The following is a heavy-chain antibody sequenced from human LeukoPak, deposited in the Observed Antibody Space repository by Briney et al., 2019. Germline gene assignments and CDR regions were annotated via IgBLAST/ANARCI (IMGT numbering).Heavy chain of an antibody. D-gene: IGHD5-18*01. CDR2: INGDASST. J-gene: IGHJ4*02. V-gene: IGHV3-74*01. CDR1: GLTLSGYW. Sequence: GGSLRLSCAASGLTLSGYWMHWVRQAPGKGLVWVARINGDASSTSYADSVKGRFTISRDNAKSTLYLQMNSLRVEDTAVYYCARARGNTYGYFEYWGQGTLVTVSS. CDR3: ARARGNTYGYFEY.